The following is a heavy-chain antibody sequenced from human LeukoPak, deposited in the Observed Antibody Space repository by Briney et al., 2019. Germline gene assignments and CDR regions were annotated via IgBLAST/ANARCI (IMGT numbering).Heavy chain of an antibody. CDR2: ISYDGSNK. V-gene: IGHV3-30*18. CDR3: AKMSRGD. D-gene: IGHD3-16*01. J-gene: IGHJ4*02. Sequence: GRSLRLSCAASGFTFSSYGMHWVRQAPGKGLEWVAVISYDGSNKYYADSVKGRFTISRDNSKNTLYLQMNSLRAEDTAVYYCAKMSRGDWGQGTLVTVSS. CDR1: GFTFSSYG.